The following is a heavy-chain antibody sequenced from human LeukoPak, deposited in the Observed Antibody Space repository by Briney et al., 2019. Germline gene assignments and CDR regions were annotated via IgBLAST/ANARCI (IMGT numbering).Heavy chain of an antibody. V-gene: IGHV1-24*01. CDR3: APRRELRFLEWLLYDY. CDR2: FDPEEGET. Sequence: ASVKVSCKVSGHSLTELAMHWVRQAPGKELEWMGGFDPEEGETIYAQKFQGRVNMTEDTSTDTAYMELSSLRSEDTAVYYRAPRRELRFLEWLLYDYWGQGTLVTVSS. D-gene: IGHD3-3*01. CDR1: GHSLTELA. J-gene: IGHJ4*02.